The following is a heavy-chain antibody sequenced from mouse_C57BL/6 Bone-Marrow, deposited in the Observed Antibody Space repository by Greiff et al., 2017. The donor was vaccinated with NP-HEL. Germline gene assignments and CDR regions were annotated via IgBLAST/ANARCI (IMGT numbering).Heavy chain of an antibody. J-gene: IGHJ3*01. CDR2: IDTSDSYT. D-gene: IGHD2-4*01. CDR1: GYTFTSYW. Sequence: QVQLQQPGAELVMPGASVKLSCKASGYTFTSYWMHWVKQRPGQGLEWIGEIDTSDSYTNYNQKFKGKSTLTVDKSSSTAYMQLSSLTSEDSAVYYCARSGDYAWFAYWGQGTLVTVSA. CDR3: ARSGDYAWFAY. V-gene: IGHV1-69*01.